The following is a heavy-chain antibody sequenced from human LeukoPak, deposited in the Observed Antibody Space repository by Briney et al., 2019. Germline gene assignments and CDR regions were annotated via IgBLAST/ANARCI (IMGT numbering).Heavy chain of an antibody. CDR3: AKSVVAGVYGSFDY. Sequence: PGGSLRLSCAASRFTLSNYAMSWVRQAPGKGLEWVSAITGSGGTTYYADPVKGRFTISRDNSKNTLYLQMNSLRAEDTAVYYCAKSVVAGVYGSFDYWGQGTLVTASS. J-gene: IGHJ4*02. D-gene: IGHD2-15*01. CDR1: RFTLSNYA. V-gene: IGHV3-23*01. CDR2: ITGSGGTT.